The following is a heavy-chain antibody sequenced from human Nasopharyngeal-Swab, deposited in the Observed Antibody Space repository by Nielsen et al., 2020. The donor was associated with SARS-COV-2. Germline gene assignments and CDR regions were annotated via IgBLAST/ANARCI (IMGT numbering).Heavy chain of an antibody. D-gene: IGHD1-7*01. V-gene: IGHV3-23*01. Sequence: GESLKISCAASGFTFSSYAMSWVRQAPGKGLEWVSAISGSGGSTYYADSVKGRFTISRDNSKNTLYLQMNRLRAEDTAVYYCAKSITGTRGLDYWGQGTLVTVSS. CDR2: ISGSGGST. CDR1: GFTFSSYA. CDR3: AKSITGTRGLDY. J-gene: IGHJ4*02.